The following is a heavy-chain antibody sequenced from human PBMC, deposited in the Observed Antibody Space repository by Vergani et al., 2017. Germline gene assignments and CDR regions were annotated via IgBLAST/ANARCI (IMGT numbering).Heavy chain of an antibody. CDR1: GFTFTSCA. J-gene: IGHJ3*02. CDR3: AAVDGEGDYDDAFDI. CDR2: IVVGSGNT. Sequence: QMQLVQSGPEVKTPGTSVKVSCKASGFTFTSCAVQWVRQARGQRLEWIGWIVVGSGNTNYAQKFQERVTITRDMSTSTAYMELSSLRSEDTAVYYCAAVDGEGDYDDAFDIWGQGTMVTVSS. D-gene: IGHD3-10*01. V-gene: IGHV1-58*01.